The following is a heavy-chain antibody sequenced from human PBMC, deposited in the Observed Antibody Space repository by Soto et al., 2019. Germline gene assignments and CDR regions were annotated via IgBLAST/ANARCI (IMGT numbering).Heavy chain of an antibody. Sequence: PGGSLRLSCAASGFTFSSYWMHWVRQAPGKGLVWVSRINSDGSSTSYADSVKGRFTISRDNAKNTLYLQMNSLRAEDTAVYYCAREVPGGIVVVHGIYFDYWGQGNLVPVSS. D-gene: IGHD3-22*01. V-gene: IGHV3-74*01. J-gene: IGHJ4*02. CDR3: AREVPGGIVVVHGIYFDY. CDR1: GFTFSSYW. CDR2: INSDGSST.